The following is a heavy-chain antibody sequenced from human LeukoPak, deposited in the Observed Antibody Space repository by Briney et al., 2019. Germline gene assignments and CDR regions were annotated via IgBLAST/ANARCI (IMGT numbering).Heavy chain of an antibody. CDR2: ISGSGGST. CDR1: RFTFSSYA. D-gene: IGHD6-13*01. J-gene: IGHJ3*02. CDR3: AKDQSAAGRGSGAFDI. V-gene: IGHV3-23*01. Sequence: GGSLRLSCAASRFTFSSYAMSWVRQAPGKGLEWVSAISGSGGSTYYADSVKGRFTISRDNSKNTLYLQMNSLRAEDTAVYYCAKDQSAAGRGSGAFDIWGQGTMVTVSS.